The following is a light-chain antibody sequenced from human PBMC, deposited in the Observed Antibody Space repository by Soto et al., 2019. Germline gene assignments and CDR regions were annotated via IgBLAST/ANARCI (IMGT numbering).Light chain of an antibody. V-gene: IGLV6-57*04. Sequence: NFMLTQPHSVSESPGKTVTISCTRSSGNIASFYVQWYQQRPGRAPTTVIYEDNQRPSGVSDRFSGSIDSSSNSASLTISGLPTEDEDDYYCQSYDGSTQGVFGGGTKLTVL. CDR3: QSYDGSTQGV. CDR2: EDN. J-gene: IGLJ3*02. CDR1: SGNIASFY.